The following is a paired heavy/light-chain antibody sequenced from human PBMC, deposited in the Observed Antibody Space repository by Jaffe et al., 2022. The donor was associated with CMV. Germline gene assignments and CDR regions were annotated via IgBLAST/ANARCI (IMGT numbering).Light chain of an antibody. Sequence: SSELTQDPAVSVALGQTVRITCQGDSLRSYYASWCQQKPGQAPVLVIYGKNNRPSGIPDRFSGSSSGNTASLTITGAQAEDEADYYCNSRDSTGVVFGGGTRLTVL. CDR3: NSRDSTGVV. CDR1: SLRSYY. J-gene: IGLJ2*01. CDR2: GKN. V-gene: IGLV3-19*01.
Heavy chain of an antibody. D-gene: IGHD5-12*01. Sequence: QVQLHQWGAGLLKPSETLSLTCAVYGGSFSGYYWSWIRQPPGKGLEWIGEIIHSGSTNYNPSLKSRVTISVDTSKNQFSLKLSSVTAADTAVYYCASEGGEVDAPLNNDSFHIWGQGTMVTVSS. CDR1: GGSFSGYY. V-gene: IGHV4-34*12. J-gene: IGHJ3*02. CDR2: IIHSGST. CDR3: ASEGGEVDAPLNNDSFHI.